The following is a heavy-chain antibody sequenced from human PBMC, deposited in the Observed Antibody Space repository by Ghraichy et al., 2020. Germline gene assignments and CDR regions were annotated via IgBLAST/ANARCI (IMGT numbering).Heavy chain of an antibody. J-gene: IGHJ4*02. D-gene: IGHD3-10*01. CDR3: ARNQRTSVIGESFEY. V-gene: IGHV4-4*07. CDR1: GGSISNYY. CDR2: IHASGTT. Sequence: SETLSLTCIVSGGSISNYYWSWIRQPAGKGLEWIGRIHASGTTTYNPSLKSRVTMSVDTSKNQFSLKLTSVTAADTAVYYCARNQRTSVIGESFEYWGQGALVTVSS.